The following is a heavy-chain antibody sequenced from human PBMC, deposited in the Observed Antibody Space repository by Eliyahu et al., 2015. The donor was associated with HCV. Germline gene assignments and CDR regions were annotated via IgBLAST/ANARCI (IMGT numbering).Heavy chain of an antibody. D-gene: IGHD2-2*01. CDR2: ISFDGNSK. J-gene: IGHJ6*02. V-gene: IGHV3-30-3*01. Sequence: QEELVESGGGVVQPGGSLRLSCSASRFPLRKYTMHWVRQAPGKGLEWVAIISFDGNSKYYRDSVQGRFTVSRDNSKNTLFLQMNSLKSEDTALYYCARGQLLSYSLSYYYDYGLDVWGRGTTVTVS. CDR3: ARGQLLSYSLSYYYDYGLDV. CDR1: RFPLRKYT.